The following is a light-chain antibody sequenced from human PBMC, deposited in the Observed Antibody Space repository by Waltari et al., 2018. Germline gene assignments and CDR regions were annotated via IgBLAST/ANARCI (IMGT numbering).Light chain of an antibody. CDR1: SSDVGFYNY. Sequence: PGQSITISCTGTSSDVGFYNYVSWYQQHPGKAPKLMIYDVSERPSGVSNRFPGSKSGNTASLTISGLQAEDEADYYCNSYAGSSSWVFGGGTKLTVL. J-gene: IGLJ3*02. CDR2: DVS. V-gene: IGLV2-14*03. CDR3: NSYAGSSSWV.